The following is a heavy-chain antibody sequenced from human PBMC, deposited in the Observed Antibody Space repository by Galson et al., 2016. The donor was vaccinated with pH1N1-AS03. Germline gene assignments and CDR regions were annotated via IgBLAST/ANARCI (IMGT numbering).Heavy chain of an antibody. D-gene: IGHD3-22*01. CDR1: GFTINKYG. V-gene: IGHV3-33*01. CDR2: IWNDGGTT. CDR3: VRDDDSSGYSPYS. Sequence: SLRLSCAASGFTINKYGMHWVRQAPGKGLEWVAIIWNDGGTTHYADSVKGRFTISRDNSKNTLYLQISSLRSEDTSVYYSVRDDDSSGYSPYSWGRGTLVTVSS. J-gene: IGHJ4*02.